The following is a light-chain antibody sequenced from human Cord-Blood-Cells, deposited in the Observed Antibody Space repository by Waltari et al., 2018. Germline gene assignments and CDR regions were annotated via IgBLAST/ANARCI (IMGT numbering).Light chain of an antibody. CDR1: SLRSYY. Sequence: SSELTQDPAVSVALGQTVRFTCQGDSLRSYYASWYQQKPGQAPVLVIYGKNNRPSGIPDRLSGSSSGNTASLTITGAQAEDEADYYCNSRDSSGNHLVVGGGTKLTVL. CDR3: NSRDSSGNHLV. CDR2: GKN. V-gene: IGLV3-19*01. J-gene: IGLJ2*01.